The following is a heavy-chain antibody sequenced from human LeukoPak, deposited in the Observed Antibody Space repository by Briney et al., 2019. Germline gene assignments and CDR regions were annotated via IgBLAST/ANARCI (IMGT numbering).Heavy chain of an antibody. Sequence: TCSSYGRHXGRQGPGKGGEWLAVISYHGSNKYYGESVRGRFTISREKSKNTLYLQMNTLRAEDTAVYYCAKDKGNYGMDVWGQGTTVTVSS. CDR2: ISYHGSNK. CDR3: AKDKGNYGMDV. CDR1: TCSSYG. J-gene: IGHJ6*02. V-gene: IGHV3-30*18.